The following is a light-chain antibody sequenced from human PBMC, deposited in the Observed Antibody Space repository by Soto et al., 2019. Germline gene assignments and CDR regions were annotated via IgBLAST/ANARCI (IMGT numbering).Light chain of an antibody. Sequence: EIVLTQSPGTLSLSPGERATLSCRASQSVSSSYLAWYQQKPGQAPRLLIYGASSRATGIPDRFSGSGSGTDFTLTISRVEPEDFAVYYCQQYGRSPRTFGQGTKVDIK. CDR2: GAS. CDR1: QSVSSSY. CDR3: QQYGRSPRT. J-gene: IGKJ1*01. V-gene: IGKV3-20*01.